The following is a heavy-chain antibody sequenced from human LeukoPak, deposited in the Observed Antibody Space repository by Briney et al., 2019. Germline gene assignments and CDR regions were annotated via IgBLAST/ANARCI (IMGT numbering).Heavy chain of an antibody. V-gene: IGHV4-4*02. CDR1: GDSISSPKW. Sequence: SETLSLTCAVSGDSISSPKWWSWVRQPPGKGLEWIGEVYHSGSANYNPSVKSRVTISVDKSKNQFSLRLTSATAADTAVHYCARDLRGIVAPPRWGQGTLVSVSS. CDR2: VYHSGSA. J-gene: IGHJ4*02. CDR3: ARDLRGIVAPPR. D-gene: IGHD2-15*01.